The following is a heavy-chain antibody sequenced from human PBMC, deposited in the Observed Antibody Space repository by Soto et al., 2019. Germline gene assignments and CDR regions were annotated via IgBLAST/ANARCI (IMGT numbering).Heavy chain of an antibody. V-gene: IGHV3-74*01. CDR1: GFTFRSYW. J-gene: IGHJ5*02. CDR3: VRDKPHNWFAP. Sequence: EEQVVESGGGLVQPGGSLRLSCAASGFTFRSYWMQWVRQVPGKGLVLVSRINNDGSDATYADSVKGRFTISRANAKNMLYLQMNSLRAEGTAVYYCVRDKPHNWFAPWGQGTLVTVSS. CDR2: INNDGSDA.